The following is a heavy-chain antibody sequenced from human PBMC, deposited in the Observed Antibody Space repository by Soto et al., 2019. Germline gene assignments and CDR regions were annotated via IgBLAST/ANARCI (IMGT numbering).Heavy chain of an antibody. J-gene: IGHJ6*03. V-gene: IGHV1-69*08. D-gene: IGHD2-2*01. CDR3: ARDRPADKDYYYMDV. CDR2: IIPILGIA. CDR1: GGTFSSYT. Sequence: QVQLVQSGAEVKKPGSSVKVSCKASGGTFSSYTISWVRQAPGQGLEWMGRIIPILGIANYAQKFQGRVTIPADKSTSTAYMELSSLRSEDTAVYYCARDRPADKDYYYMDVWGKGTTVTVSS.